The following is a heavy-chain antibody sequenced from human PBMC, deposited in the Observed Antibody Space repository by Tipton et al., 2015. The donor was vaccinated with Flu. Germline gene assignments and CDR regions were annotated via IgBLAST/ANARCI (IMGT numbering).Heavy chain of an antibody. CDR3: AKRKASAGTYFYYYGMDV. J-gene: IGHJ6*02. CDR2: IYSGGSA. Sequence: SLRLSCAASGFTISSNYMTWVRQAPGKGLEWVSVIYSGGSAYYADSVMGRFTISRDNSKNTLYLHMSRLRMEDTAIYYCAKRKASAGTYFYYYGMDVWGQGTTVTVSS. D-gene: IGHD6-13*01. V-gene: IGHV3-66*02. CDR1: GFTISSNY.